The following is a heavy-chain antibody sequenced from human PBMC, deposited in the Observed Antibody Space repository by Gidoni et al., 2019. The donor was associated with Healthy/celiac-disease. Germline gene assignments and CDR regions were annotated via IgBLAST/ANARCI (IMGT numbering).Heavy chain of an antibody. CDR2: IYWDDDK. CDR3: AHRPPYYDILTGQNWFDP. D-gene: IGHD3-9*01. J-gene: IGHJ5*02. CDR1: GFSLSTRGVG. Sequence: QITLKESGPTLVKPTQTLTLTCTFSGFSLSTRGVGVGWIRQHPGKALEWLALIYWDDDKRYSPSLKSRLTITKDTSKNQVVLTMTNMDPVDTATYYCAHRPPYYDILTGQNWFDPWGQGTLVTVSS. V-gene: IGHV2-5*02.